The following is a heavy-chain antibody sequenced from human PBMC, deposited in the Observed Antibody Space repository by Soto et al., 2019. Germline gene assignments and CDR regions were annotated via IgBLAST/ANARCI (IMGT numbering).Heavy chain of an antibody. Sequence: GGSLRLSCAASGFTFDDYGMSWVRQAPGKGLEWVSGINWNGGSTGYADSVKGRFTISRDNAKNSLYLQMNSLRAEDTALYHCARDRDYPRGSTYDAFDIWGQGTMVTVSS. J-gene: IGHJ3*02. D-gene: IGHD2-2*01. CDR1: GFTFDDYG. CDR2: INWNGGST. V-gene: IGHV3-20*01. CDR3: ARDRDYPRGSTYDAFDI.